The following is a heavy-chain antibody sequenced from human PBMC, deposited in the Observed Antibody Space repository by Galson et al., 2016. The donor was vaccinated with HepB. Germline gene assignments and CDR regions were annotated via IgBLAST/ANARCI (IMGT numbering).Heavy chain of an antibody. CDR3: AKVITDSSGWYEGSYYYYAMDV. CDR1: GFTFSNFW. J-gene: IGHJ6*02. CDR2: ISRDGGVT. D-gene: IGHD6-19*01. Sequence: SLRLSCAASGFTFSNFWMHWVRQAPGKGLMWVSRISRDGGVTNHADSVKGRFTISRDNSKNTLYLQMNSLRAEDTAVYYCAKVITDSSGWYEGSYYYYAMDVWGQGTTVTVSS. V-gene: IGHV3-74*01.